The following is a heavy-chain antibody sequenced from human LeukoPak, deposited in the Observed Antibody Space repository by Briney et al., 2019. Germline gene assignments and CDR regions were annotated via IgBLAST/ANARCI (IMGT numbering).Heavy chain of an antibody. V-gene: IGHV1-69*04. CDR1: GGTFSSYA. D-gene: IGHD5-12*01. Sequence: SVKVSCKASGGTFSSYAISWVRQAPGQGLEWMGRIIPILGIANYAQKFQGRVTITADKSTSTAYMELSSLRSEDTAVYYCAFGQATINAEYFQHWGQGTLVTVSS. CDR3: AFGQATINAEYFQH. CDR2: IIPILGIA. J-gene: IGHJ1*01.